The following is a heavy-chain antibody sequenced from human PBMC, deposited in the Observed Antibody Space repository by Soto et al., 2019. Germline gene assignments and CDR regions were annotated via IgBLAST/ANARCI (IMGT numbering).Heavy chain of an antibody. CDR3: ARDGGEAAAGWWTQMVYYYGMDV. D-gene: IGHD6-13*01. CDR1: GFTFSSYA. Sequence: GGSLRLSCAASGFTFSSYAMHWVRQAPGKGLEWVAVISYDGSNKYYADSVKGRFTISRDNSKNTLYLQMNSLRAEDTAVYYCARDGGEAAAGWWTQMVYYYGMDVWGQGTTVTVSS. J-gene: IGHJ6*02. CDR2: ISYDGSNK. V-gene: IGHV3-30-3*01.